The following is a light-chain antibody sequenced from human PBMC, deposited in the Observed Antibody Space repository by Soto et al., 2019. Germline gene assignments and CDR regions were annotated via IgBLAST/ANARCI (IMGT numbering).Light chain of an antibody. J-gene: IGKJ2*01. V-gene: IGKV3-20*01. CDR1: QSVSFSF. Sequence: EIVLTQSPGTLSLSPGERATLSCRASQSVSFSFLAWYQQKPGQAPRLLRATGIPDRFSGSGSGTDFTLTISRLEPEDFVVYYCQQYGSSPRTFGQGTKLEIK. CDR3: QQYGSSPRT.